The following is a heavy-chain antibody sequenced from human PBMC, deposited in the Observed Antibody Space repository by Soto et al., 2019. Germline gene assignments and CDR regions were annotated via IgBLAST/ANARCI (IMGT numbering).Heavy chain of an antibody. Sequence: QVQLVQSGAEVRQPASSVKVSCKTSGGTFSSYAISWVRQAPGQGLEWMGGIVPIVDTSTHAQKFQGRVTITADESTSTVYMELSSLRSDDTAVYYWVRVVAIPGYPDNWGQGTLVTVSS. CDR1: GGTFSSYA. CDR2: IVPIVDTS. CDR3: VRVVAIPGYPDN. V-gene: IGHV1-69*12. J-gene: IGHJ4*02. D-gene: IGHD5-12*01.